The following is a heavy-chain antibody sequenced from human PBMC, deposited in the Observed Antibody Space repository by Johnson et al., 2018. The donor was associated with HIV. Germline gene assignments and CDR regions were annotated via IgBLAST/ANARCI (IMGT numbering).Heavy chain of an antibody. V-gene: IGHV3-66*01. CDR3: ARRGGSGGSAFDI. Sequence: VQLVESGGGLVQPGGSLRLSCVASGFTVSNNYMSWVRQAPGKGLEWVSVIYSGGSTYSVDSVKGRFTISRDNAKNSLYLQMNSLRAEDTALYYCARRGGSGGSAFDIWGQGTIVTVSS. J-gene: IGHJ3*02. CDR1: GFTVSNNY. D-gene: IGHD6-19*01. CDR2: IYSGGST.